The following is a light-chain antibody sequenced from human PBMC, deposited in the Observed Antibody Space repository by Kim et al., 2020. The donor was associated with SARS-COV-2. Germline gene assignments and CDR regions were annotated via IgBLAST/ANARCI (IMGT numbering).Light chain of an antibody. Sequence: VLTQPPSASGTPGQTITISCSGSDSNIGGNTVNWYQQLPGSAPKLLIYNTNQRPSGVPDRFSGSKSGTSASLAISGLQSEDEANYHCAAWDDRLTGWVFGGGTQLTVL. CDR1: DSNIGGNT. CDR3: AAWDDRLTGWV. V-gene: IGLV1-44*01. J-gene: IGLJ3*02. CDR2: NTN.